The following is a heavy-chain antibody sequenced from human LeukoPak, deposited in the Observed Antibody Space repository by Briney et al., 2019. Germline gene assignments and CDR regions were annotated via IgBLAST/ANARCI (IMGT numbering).Heavy chain of an antibody. Sequence: SETLSLTCTVSGVSISSYYWSWIRQPPGKGLEWIGYIYYSGSTNYNPSLKSRVTISVDTSKNQFSLKLSSVTAADTAVYYCARGVSPQAAFDIWGQGTMVTVSS. CDR2: IYYSGST. CDR1: GVSISSYY. V-gene: IGHV4-59*01. CDR3: ARGVSPQAAFDI. J-gene: IGHJ3*02.